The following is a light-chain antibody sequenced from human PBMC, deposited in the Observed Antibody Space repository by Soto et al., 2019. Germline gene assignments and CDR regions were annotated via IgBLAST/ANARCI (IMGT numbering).Light chain of an antibody. CDR2: EVS. CDR3: SSYTSTSNPV. Sequence: SVLRQPSSVSESPGQSITISCTGTSSDVGGYNYVSWYRQHPGKAPKLMIYEVSNRPSGVSNRFSGSKSGNTDSLTISGLQAEDEAEYYCSSYTSTSNPVFGTGTKVTV. J-gene: IGLJ1*01. CDR1: SSDVGGYNY. V-gene: IGLV2-14*01.